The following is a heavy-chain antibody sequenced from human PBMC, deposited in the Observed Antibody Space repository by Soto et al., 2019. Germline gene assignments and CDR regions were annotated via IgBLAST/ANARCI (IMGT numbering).Heavy chain of an antibody. Sequence: QITLKESGPTLVKPTQTLTLTCTFSGFSLSTSGVGVGWIRQPPGKALEWLALIYWDDDKRYSPSLKSRLTITKDTSKNQVVITMTNMDPVDTAAYYCAHRRGGTGLFDYWGQGTLVTVSS. D-gene: IGHD3-10*01. V-gene: IGHV2-5*02. CDR2: IYWDDDK. CDR3: AHRRGGTGLFDY. CDR1: GFSLSTSGVG. J-gene: IGHJ4*02.